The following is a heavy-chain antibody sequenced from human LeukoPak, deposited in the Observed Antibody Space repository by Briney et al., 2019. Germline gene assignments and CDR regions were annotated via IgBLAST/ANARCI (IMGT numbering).Heavy chain of an antibody. Sequence: ASVKVSCKASGYTFTSYYMHWVRQAPGQGLEWMGIINPSGGSTSYAQKFQGRVTMTRDTSTSTAYMELSSLRSEDTAVYYCAGTKRRSGWNNWFDPWGQGTQSPSPQ. V-gene: IGHV1-46*01. CDR2: INPSGGST. J-gene: IGHJ5*02. CDR3: AGTKRRSGWNNWFDP. D-gene: IGHD6-19*01. CDR1: GYTFTSYY.